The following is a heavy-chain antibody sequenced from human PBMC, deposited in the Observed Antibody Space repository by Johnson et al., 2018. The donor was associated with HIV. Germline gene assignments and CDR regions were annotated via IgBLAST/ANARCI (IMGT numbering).Heavy chain of an antibody. CDR2: ISSSGSTI. Sequence: QVQLVESGGGVVQPGGSLRLSCAASGFTFSDYYMSWIRQAPGKGLEWVSYISSSGSTIYYADSVKGRFTISSDNAKNSLYLQMNSLRAEDTALYYCAKDAVYYYVSAFDIWGQGTMVTVSS. CDR3: AKDAVYYYVSAFDI. D-gene: IGHD3-10*02. CDR1: GFTFSDYY. V-gene: IGHV3-11*01. J-gene: IGHJ3*02.